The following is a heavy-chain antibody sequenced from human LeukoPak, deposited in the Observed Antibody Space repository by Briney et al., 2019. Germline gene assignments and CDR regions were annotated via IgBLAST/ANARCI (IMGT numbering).Heavy chain of an antibody. V-gene: IGHV3-21*01. Sequence: GGSLRLSCAASGFTFSSYSMNWVRQAPGKGLEWVSSISSSSSYIYYADSVKGRFTISRDNAKNSLYLQMNSLRAEDTAVYYCARDIAVAGRNDFDYWGQGTLVTVSS. J-gene: IGHJ4*02. CDR2: ISSSSSYI. CDR1: GFTFSSYS. D-gene: IGHD6-19*01. CDR3: ARDIAVAGRNDFDY.